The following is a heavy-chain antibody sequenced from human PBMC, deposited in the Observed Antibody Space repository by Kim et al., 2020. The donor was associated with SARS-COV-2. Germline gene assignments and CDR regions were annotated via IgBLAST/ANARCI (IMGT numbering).Heavy chain of an antibody. J-gene: IGHJ4*02. D-gene: IGHD6-6*01. V-gene: IGHV4-34*01. CDR3: ARARGGAARPDLFDY. Sequence: PPLNSRVPISVDTSKTQFSLKLSSVTAADTAVYYCARARGGAARPDLFDYWGQGTLVTVSS.